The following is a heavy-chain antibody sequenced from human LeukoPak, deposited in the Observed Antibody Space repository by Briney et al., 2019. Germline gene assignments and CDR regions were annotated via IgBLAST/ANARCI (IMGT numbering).Heavy chain of an antibody. CDR3: ARDLAGHYYGSGSSFDY. J-gene: IGHJ4*02. Sequence: GGSLRLSCAASGFTFSTYWMTWVRQAPGKGLEWVANIREDGSEKYYVDSVKGQFTISRDNAKNSLFLQMDSLRAEDTAVYYCARDLAGHYYGSGSSFDYWGQGTLVTVSS. CDR1: GFTFSTYW. CDR2: IREDGSEK. V-gene: IGHV3-7*01. D-gene: IGHD3-10*01.